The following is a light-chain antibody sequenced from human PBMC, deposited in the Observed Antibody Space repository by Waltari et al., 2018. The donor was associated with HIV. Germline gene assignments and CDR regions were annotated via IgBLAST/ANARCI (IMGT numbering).Light chain of an antibody. CDR1: QSVSSSF. CDR3: QQYGTSPQT. CDR2: GAN. J-gene: IGKJ1*01. Sequence: EIVLTQSPDTLSLFPGARATLSCRASQSVSSSFLAWYQQKPGQAPRLLIFGANTRATGIADRFRGSGSGTDFTLIINRLEPEDFAVYHCQQYGTSPQTFGQGTKVEIK. V-gene: IGKV3-20*01.